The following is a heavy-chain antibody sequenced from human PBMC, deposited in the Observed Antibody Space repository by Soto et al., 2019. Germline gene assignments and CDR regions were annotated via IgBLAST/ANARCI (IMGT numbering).Heavy chain of an antibody. J-gene: IGHJ5*02. CDR1: GGSISSGDYY. CDR3: ARGRGYDGWWFDP. CDR2: IYYSGST. D-gene: IGHD5-12*01. Sequence: QVQLQESGPGLVKPSQTLSLTCTVSGGSISSGDYYWSWIRQPPGKGLEWIGYIYYSGSTYYNPSLKSRVTISVDTSKNQFSRKLSSVTAADTAVYYCARGRGYDGWWFDPWGQGTLVTVSS. V-gene: IGHV4-30-4*01.